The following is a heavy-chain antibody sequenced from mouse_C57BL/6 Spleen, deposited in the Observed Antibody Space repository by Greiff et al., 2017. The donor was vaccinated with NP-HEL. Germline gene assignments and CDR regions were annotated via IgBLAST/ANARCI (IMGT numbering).Heavy chain of an antibody. CDR2: IHPNSGST. CDR1: GYTFTSYW. Sequence: QVQLQQPGAELVKPGASVKLSCKASGYTFTSYWMHWVKQRPGQGLEWIGMIHPNSGSTNYNEKFKSKATLTVDKSSSTAYMQLSSLTSEDSAVYYCAREDSIYYDYDDGRRFAYWGQGTLVTVSA. V-gene: IGHV1-64*01. CDR3: AREDSIYYDYDDGRRFAY. J-gene: IGHJ3*01. D-gene: IGHD2-4*01.